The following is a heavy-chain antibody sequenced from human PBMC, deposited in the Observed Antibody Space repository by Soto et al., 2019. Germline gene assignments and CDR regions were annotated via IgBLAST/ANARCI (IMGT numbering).Heavy chain of an antibody. V-gene: IGHV3-30*18. Sequence: PVGSLRLSCAASGFTFSSYGMHWVRQAPGKGLEWVAVISYDGSNKYYADSVKGRFTISRDNSKNTLYLQMNSLRAEDTAVYYCAKPGIAAPQLKNWFDPWGQGTLVTVSS. CDR3: AKPGIAAPQLKNWFDP. D-gene: IGHD6-13*01. CDR2: ISYDGSNK. CDR1: GFTFSSYG. J-gene: IGHJ5*02.